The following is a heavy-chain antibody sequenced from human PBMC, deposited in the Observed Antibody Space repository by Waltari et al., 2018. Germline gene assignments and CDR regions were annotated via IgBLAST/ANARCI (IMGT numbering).Heavy chain of an antibody. D-gene: IGHD2-15*01. CDR1: GDSMSRNSW. CDR3: ARDRGRGIYLDS. V-gene: IGHV4-4*02. CDR2: VHRTGRT. J-gene: IGHJ4*02. Sequence: QVKLQEPGPGRVKPLETLSPTCDASGYSGDSMSRNSWWSWVRQSPGKGLEWIGQVHRTGRTNYSPSFEGRVTVSIDTSNNQFSLKMAFATAADTALYYCARDRGRGIYLDSWGQGTLVTVSP.